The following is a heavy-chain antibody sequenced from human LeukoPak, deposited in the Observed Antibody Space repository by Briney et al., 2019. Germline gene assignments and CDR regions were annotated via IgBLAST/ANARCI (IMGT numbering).Heavy chain of an antibody. CDR3: ARHVSGSYGSRKHFDY. V-gene: IGHV4-34*01. CDR1: GGSPSGYD. CDR2: NNQSGRI. J-gene: IGHJ4*02. Sequence: SETLSLTCAVYGGSPSGYDWSWIRQSPGKGLEWIGENNQSGRINYNPSLKSRVTISVDTSKNQFSLKLSSVTAADPAVYYCARHVSGSYGSRKHFDYWGQGTLVTVSS. D-gene: IGHD5-18*01.